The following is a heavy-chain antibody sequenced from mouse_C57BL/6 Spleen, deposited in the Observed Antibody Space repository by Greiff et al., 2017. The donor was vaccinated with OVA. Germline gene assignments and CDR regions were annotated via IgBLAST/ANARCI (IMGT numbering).Heavy chain of an antibody. Sequence: DVHLVESGGGLVKPGGSLKLSCAASGFTFSSYAMSWVRQTPEKRLEWVATISDGGSYTYYPDNVKGRFTISRDNAKNNLYLQMSHPKSEDTAMYYCARDPGSSYWYFDVWGTGTTVTVSS. J-gene: IGHJ1*03. CDR2: ISDGGSYT. CDR1: GFTFSSYA. D-gene: IGHD1-1*01. V-gene: IGHV5-4*01. CDR3: ARDPGSSYWYFDV.